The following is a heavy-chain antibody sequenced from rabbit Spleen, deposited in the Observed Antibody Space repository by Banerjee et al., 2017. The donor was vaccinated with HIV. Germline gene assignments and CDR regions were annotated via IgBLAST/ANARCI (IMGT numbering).Heavy chain of an antibody. V-gene: IGHV1S40*01. CDR2: IDTGSSGFT. J-gene: IGHJ6*01. Sequence: QSLEESGGDLVKPGASLTLTCTASGVSFSSNYYMCWVRQAPGKGLEWIACIDTGSSGFTYFASWAKGRFTISRASSTTVFLQMTSLTVADTATYFCARDSGTSFSTYGMDLWGPGTLVTVS. CDR3: ARDSGTSFSTYGMDL. D-gene: IGHD8-1*01. CDR1: GVSFSSNYY.